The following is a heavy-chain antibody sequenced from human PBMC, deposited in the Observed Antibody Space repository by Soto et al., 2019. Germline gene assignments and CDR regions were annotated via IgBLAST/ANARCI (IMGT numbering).Heavy chain of an antibody. J-gene: IGHJ6*02. CDR3: ARPVGGYCSGTSSYWETPIYIDV. CDR1: GYSFSNSW. D-gene: IGHD2-2*01. V-gene: IGHV5-51*01. CDR2: LYPGDSNI. Sequence: PGESLKISCRGSGYSFSNSWIGWVRQMPGKGLELMGILYPGDSNIRYSPSFQGQVTISADKSIGTAYLQWSSLKASDTAMYYCARPVGGYCSGTSSYWETPIYIDVWGHGPTVTVYS.